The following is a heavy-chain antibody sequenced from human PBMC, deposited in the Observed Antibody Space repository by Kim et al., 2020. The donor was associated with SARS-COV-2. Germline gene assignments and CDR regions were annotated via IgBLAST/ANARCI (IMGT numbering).Heavy chain of an antibody. D-gene: IGHD2-15*01. CDR1: GFTFNNAW. CDR3: ATDQTARWYRY. Sequence: GGSLRLSCAASGFTFNNAWMTWVRQIPGRGLEWVGRITSKIDGGTTQYAAPVKGRFTISRDDSKNTLYLQMNSLKTEDSALYYCATDQTARWYRYWGQGTLVTVSS. CDR2: ITSKIDGGTT. V-gene: IGHV3-15*01. J-gene: IGHJ4*02.